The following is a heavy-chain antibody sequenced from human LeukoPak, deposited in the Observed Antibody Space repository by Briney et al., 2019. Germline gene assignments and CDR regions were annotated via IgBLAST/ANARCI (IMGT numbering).Heavy chain of an antibody. D-gene: IGHD3-9*01. J-gene: IGHJ3*01. CDR2: INTNSDKT. CDR1: GYTFTSYD. V-gene: IGHV1-8*01. Sequence: ASVKVSCKASGYTFTSYDINWVRQAPGHGLEYLGWINTNSDKTDYVQKFQGRVTMTRNTSISTAYMELSSLRFEDTAVYFCARSTTDWSGLDAFHVWGQGTMVTVSS. CDR3: ARSTTDWSGLDAFHV.